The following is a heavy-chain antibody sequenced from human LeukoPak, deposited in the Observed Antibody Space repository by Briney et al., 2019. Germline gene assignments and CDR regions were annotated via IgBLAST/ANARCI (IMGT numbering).Heavy chain of an antibody. J-gene: IGHJ6*03. D-gene: IGHD1-7*01. CDR3: ASTGTTNYYYYMDV. Sequence: ASVTVSCKASGYTFTSYAMHWVRQAPGQRLEWMGWINTGNGNTKYSQKFQGRVTITAHESTSTAYMELSSLRSEDTAVYYCASTGTTNYYYYMDVWGKGTTVTISS. CDR2: INTGNGNT. CDR1: GYTFTSYA. V-gene: IGHV1-3*04.